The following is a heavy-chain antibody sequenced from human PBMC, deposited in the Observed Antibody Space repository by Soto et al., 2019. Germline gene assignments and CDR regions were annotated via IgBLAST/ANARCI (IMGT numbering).Heavy chain of an antibody. CDR1: GFTFSSDS. CDR2: ISGGSRYI. V-gene: IGHV3-21*01. J-gene: IGHJ6*02. Sequence: EVQLVESGGGLVKPGGSLRLSCAASGFTFSSDSMNWVRQAPGKGLEWVSSISGGSRYIYYADSVKGRFTISRDNAKNSLYPQMTSRRAVDTAVYYCERGTGMEVWGQGTTVTVSS. CDR3: ERGTGMEV.